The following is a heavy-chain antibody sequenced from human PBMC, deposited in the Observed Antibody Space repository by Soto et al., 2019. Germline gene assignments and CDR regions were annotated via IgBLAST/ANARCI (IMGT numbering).Heavy chain of an antibody. CDR2: INHSGST. CDR3: ARGKGRRGRGDY. V-gene: IGHV4-34*01. Sequence: SETLSLTCAVYGGSFSGYYWSWIRQPPGKGLEWIGEINHSGSTNYNPSLKSRVTISVDTSKNQFSLKLSSVTAADKAVYHCARGKGRRGRGDYWGQGNLVTVSS. D-gene: IGHD3-16*01. J-gene: IGHJ4*02. CDR1: GGSFSGYY.